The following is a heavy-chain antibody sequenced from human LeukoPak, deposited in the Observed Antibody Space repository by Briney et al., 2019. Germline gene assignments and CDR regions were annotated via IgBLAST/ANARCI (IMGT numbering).Heavy chain of an antibody. CDR2: IYTRGST. CDR3: AREGDDYGDYYFDY. CDR1: GGSISSYY. Sequence: KPSETLSLTCTVSGGSISSYYWSWIRQPAGKGLEWIGRIYTRGSTNYNPSLKSRVTMSVDTSKNQFSLKLSSVTAADTAVYYCAREGDDYGDYYFDYWGQGTLVTVSS. J-gene: IGHJ4*02. V-gene: IGHV4-4*07. D-gene: IGHD4-17*01.